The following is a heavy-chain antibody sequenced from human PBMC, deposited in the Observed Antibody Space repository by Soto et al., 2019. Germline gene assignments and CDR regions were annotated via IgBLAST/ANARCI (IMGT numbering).Heavy chain of an antibody. CDR1: GFTFSSYA. Sequence: GGSLRLSCAASGFTFSSYAMSWVRQAPGKGLEWVSGISGSGGSTYYADSVKGRFTISRDNAKNSLYLQMNSLRAEDTAFYYCAKAYRNYYYYMDVWGKGTTVTGSS. D-gene: IGHD2-2*01. J-gene: IGHJ6*03. V-gene: IGHV3-23*01. CDR2: ISGSGGST. CDR3: AKAYRNYYYYMDV.